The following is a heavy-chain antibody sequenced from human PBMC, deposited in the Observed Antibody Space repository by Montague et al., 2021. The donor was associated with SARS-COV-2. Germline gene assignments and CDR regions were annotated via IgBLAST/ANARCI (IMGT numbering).Heavy chain of an antibody. D-gene: IGHD3-9*01. CDR1: GFSLSTSGMG. Sequence: PALVKPTQTLTLTCTFSGFSLSTSGMGVSWIRQPPGKALEWLARIDWDDDKYYSTSLKTRLTISKDTSKNQVVLTMTNMDPVDTATYYCARRYYDSLTGRDYDMDDWGQGTTVTVSS. J-gene: IGHJ6*02. V-gene: IGHV2-70*11. CDR3: ARRYYDSLTGRDYDMDD. CDR2: IDWDDDK.